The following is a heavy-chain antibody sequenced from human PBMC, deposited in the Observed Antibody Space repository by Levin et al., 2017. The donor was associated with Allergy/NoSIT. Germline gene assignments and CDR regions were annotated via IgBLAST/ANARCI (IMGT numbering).Heavy chain of an antibody. CDR2: INSDGIST. D-gene: IGHD5-12*01. CDR1: GFTFSSYW. J-gene: IGHJ3*02. Sequence: GGSLRLSCAASGFTFSSYWMHWVRQAPGKGLVGVSLINSDGISTTYADSVKGRFTISRDNAKNTLYLQMNGLGAEDTAVYYCARDRGGSGYDWAPDAFDIGGKGTMVTV. CDR3: ARDRGGSGYDWAPDAFDI. V-gene: IGHV3-74*01.